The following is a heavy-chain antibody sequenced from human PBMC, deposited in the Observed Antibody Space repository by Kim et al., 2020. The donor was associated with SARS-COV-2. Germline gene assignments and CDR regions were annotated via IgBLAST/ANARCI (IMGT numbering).Heavy chain of an antibody. D-gene: IGHD3-3*01. J-gene: IGHJ5*02. CDR2: IYYHGSI. Sequence: SETLSLSCTVSGVSISNYYWNWIRQSPGKGLEWIGNIYYHGSINYNPSLKSRVTISLDTSKNQLSLNLRSVTAADAAVYYCARDVTIGLGWFDPWGQGTLVTVPS. CDR1: GVSISNYY. CDR3: ARDVTIGLGWFDP. V-gene: IGHV4-59*01.